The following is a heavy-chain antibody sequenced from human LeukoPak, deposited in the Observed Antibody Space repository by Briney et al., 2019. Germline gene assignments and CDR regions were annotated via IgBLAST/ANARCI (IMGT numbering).Heavy chain of an antibody. J-gene: IGHJ4*02. V-gene: IGHV4-39*01. Sequence: SETLSLTCTVSGGSISSSSYYWGWIRQPPGKGLEWIGSIYYSGSTYYNPSLKSRVTISVDTSKNQFSLKLSSVTAADTAVYYCARFYYGSGSQNFDYWGQGTLVTVSS. CDR3: ARFYYGSGSQNFDY. CDR2: IYYSGST. D-gene: IGHD3-10*01. CDR1: GGSISSSSYY.